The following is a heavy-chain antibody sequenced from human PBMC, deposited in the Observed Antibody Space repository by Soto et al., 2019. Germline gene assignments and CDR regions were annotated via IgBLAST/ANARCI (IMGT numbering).Heavy chain of an antibody. CDR3: ARGPSVGATHRCPCFYP. D-gene: IGHD1-26*01. J-gene: IGHJ5*02. Sequence: GASVKVSCKASGYTFTGYYMHWVRQAPGQGLEWMGWIDPNSGGTNYAQKFQGRVTMTRDTSISTAYMELSRLRSDDTALYYCARGPSVGATHRCPCFYPWGRRPLGTVAS. CDR2: IDPNSGGT. V-gene: IGHV1-2*02. CDR1: GYTFTGYY.